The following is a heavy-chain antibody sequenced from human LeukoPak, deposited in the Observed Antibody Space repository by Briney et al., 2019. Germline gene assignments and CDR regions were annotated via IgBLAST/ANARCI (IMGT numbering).Heavy chain of an antibody. D-gene: IGHD2-8*01. CDR1: GGTFSSYA. J-gene: IGHJ4*02. CDR3: ARTNLDCKNGVCYDY. V-gene: IGHV1-69*06. Sequence: GASVKVSCKASGGTFSSYAISWVRQAPGQGLEWMGGIIPIFGTANYAQKFQGRVTITADKSTSTAYMELRSLRSDDTAVYYCARTNLDCKNGVCYDYWGQGTLVTVSS. CDR2: IIPIFGTA.